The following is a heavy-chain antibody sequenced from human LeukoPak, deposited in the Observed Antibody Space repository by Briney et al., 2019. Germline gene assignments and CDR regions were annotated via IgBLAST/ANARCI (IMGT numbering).Heavy chain of an antibody. J-gene: IGHJ4*02. D-gene: IGHD2-2*01. Sequence: ASVKVSCKASGYTFTSYGISWVRQAPGQGLEWMGWISAYNGNTNYAQKFQGRVTITADESTSTAYMELSSLRSEDTAVYYCARQSEYCSSTSCYGGDFDYWGQGTLVTVSS. CDR3: ARQSEYCSSTSCYGGDFDY. CDR1: GYTFTSYG. CDR2: ISAYNGNT. V-gene: IGHV1-18*01.